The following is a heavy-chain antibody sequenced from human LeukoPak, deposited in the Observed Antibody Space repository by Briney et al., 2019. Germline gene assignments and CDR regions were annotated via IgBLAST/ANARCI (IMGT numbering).Heavy chain of an antibody. CDR1: GLTVSRSY. CDR3: ARAPFYFDSSNYPYFDY. D-gene: IGHD3-22*01. V-gene: IGHV3-53*01. CDR2: IYTSGNT. Sequence: GGSLRLSCAASGLTVSRSYISWVRQAPGKGLEWVSVIYTSGNTYYADSVKGRFTISRDNSKNTLYLQMNSLRAEDTAVYYCARAPFYFDSSNYPYFDYWGQGTLVTVSS. J-gene: IGHJ4*02.